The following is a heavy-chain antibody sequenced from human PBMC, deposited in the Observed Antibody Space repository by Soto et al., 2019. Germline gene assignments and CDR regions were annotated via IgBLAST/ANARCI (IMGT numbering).Heavy chain of an antibody. D-gene: IGHD6-19*01. CDR2: IYHSGST. V-gene: IGHV4-30-2*01. J-gene: IGHJ4*02. CDR3: ARAIAVAGDKYFDY. CDR1: GGSISSGGYS. Sequence: SETLSLTCAVSGGSISSGGYSWSWIRQPPGKGLEWIGYIYHSGSTYYNPSLKSRVTISVDRSKNQFSLKLSSVTAADTAVYYCARAIAVAGDKYFDYWGQGTLVTVSS.